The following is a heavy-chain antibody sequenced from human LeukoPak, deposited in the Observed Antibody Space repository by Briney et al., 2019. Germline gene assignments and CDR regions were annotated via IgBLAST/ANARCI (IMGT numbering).Heavy chain of an antibody. D-gene: IGHD4-17*01. CDR2: ISAYNGNT. J-gene: IGHJ3*02. V-gene: IGHV1-18*01. CDR1: GYTFTSYG. CDR3: ARDRSIHGDYFNDAFDI. Sequence: GASVKVSCKASGYTFTSYGISWVRQAPGQGLEWMGWISAYNGNTNYAQKLQGRVTMTTDTSTSTAYMELRSLRSDDTAVYYCARDRSIHGDYFNDAFDIWGQGTMVTVSS.